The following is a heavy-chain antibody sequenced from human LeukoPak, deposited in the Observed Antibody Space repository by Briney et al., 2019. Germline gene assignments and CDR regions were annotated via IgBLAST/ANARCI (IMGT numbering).Heavy chain of an antibody. D-gene: IGHD5-18*01. V-gene: IGHV3-23*01. CDR1: GVTLSNYA. J-gene: IGHJ4*02. CDR3: AGRVTGYSSGYVY. Sequence: GGSLRLSCVASGVTLSNYAMSWVRQAPEKGLDWVSVISGSAHKIRYADSVKGRFTISRDNSENIVYLQMNNLRAEDTAVYYCAGRVTGYSSGYVYWGQGTLVTVSS. CDR2: ISGSAHKI.